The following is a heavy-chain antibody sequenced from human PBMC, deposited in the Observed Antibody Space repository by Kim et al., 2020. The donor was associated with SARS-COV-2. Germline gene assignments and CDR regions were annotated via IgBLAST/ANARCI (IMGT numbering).Heavy chain of an antibody. Sequence: GGSLRLSCAASGFTFRSYTMNWVRQAPGKGLEWVSAISSNGAYIYYADSLKGRFTISRDNAKDSLSLQMDSLRAEDTALYYCVREAPTVSSSESSLDCWGQGTLVTVSS. CDR2: ISSNGAYI. V-gene: IGHV3-21*01. CDR1: GFTFRSYT. J-gene: IGHJ4*02. CDR3: VREAPTVSSSESSLDC. D-gene: IGHD3-22*01.